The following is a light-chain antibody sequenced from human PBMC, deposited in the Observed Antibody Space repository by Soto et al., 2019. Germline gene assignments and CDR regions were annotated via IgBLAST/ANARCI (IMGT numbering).Light chain of an antibody. CDR3: QQYKSFPLT. V-gene: IGKV1-16*02. CDR2: ATS. Sequence: DIQMTQFPSSVSASVGDRVTITCRASEGIDNYVAWFQPRPGKAPRSLIYATSSLQSGVPSKFSGRGSGTEFTLTISSVQPEDFGSYFCQQYKSFPLTFGGGTKLEIK. J-gene: IGKJ4*01. CDR1: EGIDNY.